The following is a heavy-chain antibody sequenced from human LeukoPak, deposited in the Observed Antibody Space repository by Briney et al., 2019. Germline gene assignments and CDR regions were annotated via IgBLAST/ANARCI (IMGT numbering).Heavy chain of an antibody. J-gene: IGHJ4*02. D-gene: IGHD6-19*01. CDR3: ARVPRIAVAGKGGFDY. V-gene: IGHV4-34*01. CDR2: INHSGST. Sequence: SETLSLTCAVYGGSFSGYYWSWIRQPPGKGLEWIGEINHSGSTNYNPSLKSRVIISVDTSKNQFSLKLSSVTAADTAVYYCARVPRIAVAGKGGFDYWGQGTLVTVSS. CDR1: GGSFSGYY.